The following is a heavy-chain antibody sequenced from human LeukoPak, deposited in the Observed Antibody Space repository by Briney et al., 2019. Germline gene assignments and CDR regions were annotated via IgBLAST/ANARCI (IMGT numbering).Heavy chain of an antibody. CDR1: GFTVSSNY. V-gene: IGHV3-66*01. J-gene: IGHJ6*02. D-gene: IGHD3-3*01. CDR2: IYSGGST. CDR3: ARDLDFYGMDV. Sequence: GGSLRLSCAASGFTVSSNYMSWVRQAPGKGLEWVSVIYSGGSTYYADSVKGRFTISRDDSKNTLYLQMNSLRAEDTAVYYCARDLDFYGMDVWGQGTTVTVSS.